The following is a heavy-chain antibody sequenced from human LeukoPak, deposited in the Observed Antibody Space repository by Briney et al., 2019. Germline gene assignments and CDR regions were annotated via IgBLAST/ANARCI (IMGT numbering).Heavy chain of an antibody. CDR3: ASSIAAAGRNFDY. D-gene: IGHD6-13*01. Sequence: SETLSLTCTVPGGSISSYYWSWIRQPPGKGLEWIGYIYYSGSTNYNPSLKSRVTISVDTSKNQFSLKLSSVTAADTAVYYCASSIAAAGRNFDYWGQGTLVTVSS. CDR2: IYYSGST. J-gene: IGHJ4*02. V-gene: IGHV4-59*01. CDR1: GGSISSYY.